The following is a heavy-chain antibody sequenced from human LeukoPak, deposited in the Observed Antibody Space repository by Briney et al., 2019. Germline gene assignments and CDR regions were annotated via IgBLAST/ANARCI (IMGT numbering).Heavy chain of an antibody. D-gene: IGHD3-22*01. Sequence: PSETLSLTCAVYGGSFSGYYWSWIRQPPGKGLEWIGEINHSGSTNYNPSLKSRVTISVDTSKNQFSLKLSSVTAADTAVYYCARGRVRGIYYYDSSGYGPGYFDYWGQGTLVTVSS. V-gene: IGHV4-34*01. CDR1: GGSFSGYY. CDR2: INHSGST. CDR3: ARGRVRGIYYYDSSGYGPGYFDY. J-gene: IGHJ4*02.